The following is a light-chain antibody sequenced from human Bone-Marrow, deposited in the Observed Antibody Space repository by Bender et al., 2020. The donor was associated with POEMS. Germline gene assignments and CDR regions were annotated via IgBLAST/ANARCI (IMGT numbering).Light chain of an antibody. CDR3: QVWESTTDHFVI. J-gene: IGLJ2*01. Sequence: SYELTQPPSVSVSPGQTASITCSGDKLGDKYACWYQQKPGQSPVLVIYQDSKRPSGIPERFSGSNSGNTATLSISRVEVGDEADYYCQVWESTTDHFVIFGGGTRLTVL. V-gene: IGLV3-1*01. CDR2: QDS. CDR1: KLGDKY.